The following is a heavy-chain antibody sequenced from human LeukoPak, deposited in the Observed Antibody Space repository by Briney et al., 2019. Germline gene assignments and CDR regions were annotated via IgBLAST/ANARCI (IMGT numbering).Heavy chain of an antibody. V-gene: IGHV3-53*01. Sequence: GGSLRLSCAASGFTFSSYGMHWVRQGPGKGLEWVSVIYSGGSTDYADSVKGRFTISRDNSKNTLYLQMNSLRAEDTAVYYCARWYFWSGYFLRYFDLWGRGTLVTVSS. D-gene: IGHD3-3*01. CDR2: IYSGGST. CDR3: ARWYFWSGYFLRYFDL. CDR1: GFTFSSYG. J-gene: IGHJ2*01.